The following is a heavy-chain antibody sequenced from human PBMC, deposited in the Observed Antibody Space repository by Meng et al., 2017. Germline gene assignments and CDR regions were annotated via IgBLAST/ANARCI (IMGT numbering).Heavy chain of an antibody. D-gene: IGHD6-6*01. Sequence: QVQVREWVVGILKRSETLASTCAVYGWSCSGYYWGSLRQPPGKGLEWIGEINHSGSTNYNPSLKSRVTISVDTSKNQFSLKLSSVNAADTAVYYCARRGIAARPFYYWGQGTLVTVSS. CDR3: ARRGIAARPFYY. CDR2: INHSGST. V-gene: IGHV4-34*01. CDR1: GWSCSGYY. J-gene: IGHJ4*02.